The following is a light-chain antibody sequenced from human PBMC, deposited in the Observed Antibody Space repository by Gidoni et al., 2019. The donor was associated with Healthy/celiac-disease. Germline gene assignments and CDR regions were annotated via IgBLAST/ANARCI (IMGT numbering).Light chain of an antibody. CDR1: QSISNY. J-gene: IGKJ1*01. CDR3: QQSYSTPRT. V-gene: IGKV1-39*01. CDR2: AAS. Sequence: DIQMTKSPSSLSASVGDRVTITCRPSQSISNYLNWYQQKPGKAPKLLMYAASSLQGGVPSRFSGSGSGADFTLTSSSLQHEDVGAYYCQQSYSTPRTFGQGTKVEIK.